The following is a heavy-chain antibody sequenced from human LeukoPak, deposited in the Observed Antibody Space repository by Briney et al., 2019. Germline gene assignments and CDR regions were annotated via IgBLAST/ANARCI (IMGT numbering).Heavy chain of an antibody. CDR2: MNPNSGNI. CDR1: GYTFTSYD. Sequence: RASVKVSCTASGYTFTSYDINWVRQATGQGLEWMGWMNPNSGNIGYAQKFQGRVTITRNTSISTAYMELSSLRSEDTAVYYCAKSYSSSGNNWFDPWGQGTLVTVSS. V-gene: IGHV1-8*03. J-gene: IGHJ5*02. CDR3: AKSYSSSGNNWFDP. D-gene: IGHD6-6*01.